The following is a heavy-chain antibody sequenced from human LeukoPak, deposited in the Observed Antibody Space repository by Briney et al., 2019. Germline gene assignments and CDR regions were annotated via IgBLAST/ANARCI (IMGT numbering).Heavy chain of an antibody. CDR3: AKDLGHYDILTGYRHDAFDI. D-gene: IGHD3-9*01. CDR2: ISGSGGST. Sequence: GGSLRLSCTASGFTFSTYAMSWVRQAPGKGLEWVSPISGSGGSTYYADSVKGRFTISRDNSKNTLYLQMSSLRAEDTAVYYCAKDLGHYDILTGYRHDAFDIWGQGTMVTVSS. J-gene: IGHJ3*02. V-gene: IGHV3-23*01. CDR1: GFTFSTYA.